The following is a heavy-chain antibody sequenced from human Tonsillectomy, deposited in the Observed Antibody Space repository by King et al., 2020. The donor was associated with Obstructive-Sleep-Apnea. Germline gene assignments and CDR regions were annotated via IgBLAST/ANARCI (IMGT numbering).Heavy chain of an antibody. V-gene: IGHV1-2*02. CDR3: ARDPGYFGSGTYSGWFDP. CDR2: INSNSGGT. J-gene: IGHJ5*02. CDR1: GYTFTGHF. Sequence: QLVQSGAEVKKPGASVKVSCKASGYTFTGHFMHWVRQAPGQGLEWMGWINSNSGGTNYARKFQGRVTMTRDTSISTVFMELSRLRSDDTAVYYCARDPGYFGSGTYSGWFDPWGLGTLAT. D-gene: IGHD3-10*01.